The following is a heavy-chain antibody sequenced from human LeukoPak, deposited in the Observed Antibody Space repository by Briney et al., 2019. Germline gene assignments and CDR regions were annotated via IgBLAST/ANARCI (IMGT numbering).Heavy chain of an antibody. Sequence: PSETLSLTCTVSGDSISSSSYHWGWIRQPPGKGLEWIGSISYSGSTYYNPSLKSRVAISVDTSKNQFSLRLTSVTAADTAVYYRARHRSTSSSHPYYMDVWGKGTTVTVSS. V-gene: IGHV4-39*01. CDR3: ARHRSTSSSHPYYMDV. CDR1: GDSISSSSYH. J-gene: IGHJ6*03. D-gene: IGHD6-6*01. CDR2: ISYSGST.